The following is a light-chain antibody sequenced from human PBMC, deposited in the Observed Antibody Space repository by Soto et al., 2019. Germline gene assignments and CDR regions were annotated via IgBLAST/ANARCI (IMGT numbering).Light chain of an antibody. CDR1: QGIRND. CDR3: LQDYNYPLT. J-gene: IGKJ4*01. Sequence: ALQMTQSPSSLSASVGDRVTITCRASQGIRNDLGWYQQKPGKAPKLLIYAASSLQSGVPSRFSGSGSGTDFTLTISSLQPEDFATYYRLQDYNYPLTFGGGNKVEIK. V-gene: IGKV1-6*01. CDR2: AAS.